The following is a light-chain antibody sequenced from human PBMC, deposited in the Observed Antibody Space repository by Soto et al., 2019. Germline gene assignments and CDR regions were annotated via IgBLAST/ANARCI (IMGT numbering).Light chain of an antibody. Sequence: DIVMTQSPDSLAVSLGERATINCKSSQTVLHSSNNKNYLAWYQHKPGEPPKLLIYWASTRESGVPDRFSGSGSGTDFTLTISSLQAEDVAVYYCQQYHITPYTFGQGTNLEIK. CDR1: QTVLHSSNNKNY. CDR3: QQYHITPYT. V-gene: IGKV4-1*01. J-gene: IGKJ2*01. CDR2: WAS.